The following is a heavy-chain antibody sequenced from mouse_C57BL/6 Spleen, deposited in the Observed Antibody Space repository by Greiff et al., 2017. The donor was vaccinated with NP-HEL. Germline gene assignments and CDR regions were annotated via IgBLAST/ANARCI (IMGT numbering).Heavy chain of an antibody. D-gene: IGHD2-5*01. V-gene: IGHV1-61*01. Sequence: QVQLQQPGAELVRPGSSVKLSCKASGYTFTSYWMDWVKQRPGQGLEWIGNIYPSDSATHYNQKFKDKATLTVDKSTSTAYMQLSSLTSEDSAVYYCARGDYSNSLYWYFDVWGTGTTVTVSS. CDR2: IYPSDSAT. J-gene: IGHJ1*03. CDR1: GYTFTSYW. CDR3: ARGDYSNSLYWYFDV.